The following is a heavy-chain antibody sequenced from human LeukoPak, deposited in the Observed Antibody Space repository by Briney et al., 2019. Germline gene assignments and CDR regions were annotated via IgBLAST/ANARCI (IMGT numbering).Heavy chain of an antibody. CDR1: GGSFSGYY. CDR2: INHSGST. Sequence: SETLSLTCAVYGGSFSGYYWSWIRQPPGKGLEWIGEINHSGSTNYNPSLKSRVTISVDTSKNHFSLKLGSVTAADTAMYYCARGQGDCSGGSCYSDWFDPWGQGTLVTVSS. CDR3: ARGQGDCSGGSCYSDWFDP. D-gene: IGHD2-15*01. J-gene: IGHJ5*02. V-gene: IGHV4-34*01.